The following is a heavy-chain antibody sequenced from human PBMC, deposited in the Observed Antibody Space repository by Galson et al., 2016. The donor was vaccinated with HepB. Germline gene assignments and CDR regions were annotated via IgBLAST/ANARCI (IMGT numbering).Heavy chain of an antibody. J-gene: IGHJ6*02. Sequence: SLRLSCAASGFTVSSNYMSWVRQAPGKGLEWVSVIGSGGSTYYADSVKGRFAISRDSSKNTLDLQMNSLRAEDTAVYYCATAYYGYYYYYAMDVRGQGTTVTVSS. V-gene: IGHV3-53*01. CDR3: ATAYYGYYYYYAMDV. CDR2: IGSGGST. CDR1: GFTVSSNY. D-gene: IGHD1-26*01.